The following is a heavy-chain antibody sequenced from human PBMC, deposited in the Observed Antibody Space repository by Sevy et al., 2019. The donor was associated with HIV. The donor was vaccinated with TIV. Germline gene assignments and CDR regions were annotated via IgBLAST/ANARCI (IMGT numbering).Heavy chain of an antibody. J-gene: IGHJ4*02. CDR1: GFTFSDYA. Sequence: GGSLRLSCVVSGFTFSDYAMCWVRHAPGKGLEWVSSINDRGRRTHYADFVKGRFTISRDNSKNTVYLQMNSLRAEDTAIYYCARDRSPWGSTGDWGQGTLVTVSS. V-gene: IGHV3-23*01. D-gene: IGHD3-16*01. CDR2: INDRGRRT. CDR3: ARDRSPWGSTGD.